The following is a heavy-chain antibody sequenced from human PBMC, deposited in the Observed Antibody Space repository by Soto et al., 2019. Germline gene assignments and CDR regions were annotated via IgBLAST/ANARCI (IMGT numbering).Heavy chain of an antibody. CDR3: ATTIGAKNAFDI. CDR1: GFTFSSYG. D-gene: IGHD3-16*01. Sequence: QVQLVESGGGVVQPGRSLRLSCAASGFTFSSYGMHWVRQAPGKGLEWVAVISYDGSNKYYADSVKGRFTISRDNSKNTLYLQMNSLRAEDTAVYYCATTIGAKNAFDIWGQGTMVTVSS. J-gene: IGHJ3*02. CDR2: ISYDGSNK. V-gene: IGHV3-30*03.